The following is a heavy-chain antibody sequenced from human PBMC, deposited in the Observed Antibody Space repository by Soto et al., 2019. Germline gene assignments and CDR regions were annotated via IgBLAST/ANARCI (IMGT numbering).Heavy chain of an antibody. D-gene: IGHD2-15*01. CDR3: AREGVVVVPPNYYYYMDV. J-gene: IGHJ6*03. CDR1: GFTFSSYS. Sequence: PGGSLRLSCAASGFTFSSYSMNWVRQAPGKGLEWVSSTSGSTSYIYYADSVKGRFTISRDNAKNSLYLQMNSLRAEDTAVYYCAREGVVVVPPNYYYYMDVWGKGTTVTVSS. CDR2: TSGSTSYI. V-gene: IGHV3-21*01.